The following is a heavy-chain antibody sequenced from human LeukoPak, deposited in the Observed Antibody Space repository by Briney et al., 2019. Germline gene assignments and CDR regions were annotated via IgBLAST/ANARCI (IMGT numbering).Heavy chain of an antibody. V-gene: IGHV1-69*02. CDR3: ATRYSSGWYYFDY. D-gene: IGHD6-19*01. J-gene: IGHJ4*02. CDR1: GYTFTGYY. Sequence: ASVKVSCKASGYTFTGYYMHWVRQAPGQGLEWMGRIIPILGIANYAQKFQGRVTITADKSTSTAYMELSSLRSEDTAVYYCATRYSSGWYYFDYWGQGTLVTVSS. CDR2: IIPILGIA.